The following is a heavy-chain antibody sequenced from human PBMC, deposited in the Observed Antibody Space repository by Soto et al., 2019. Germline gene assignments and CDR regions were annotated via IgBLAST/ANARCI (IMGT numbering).Heavy chain of an antibody. CDR2: VDSNGGNK. Sequence: PGGSLRLSCAASGFTFNSYAMSWVRQAPGQGLQWVSVVDSNGGNKYYADSVKGRFTISRDNSKNTLYLQMNSLRAEDTAVYYCAIRTETPFDYWGQGTLVTVSS. J-gene: IGHJ4*02. CDR3: AIRTETPFDY. CDR1: GFTFNSYA. V-gene: IGHV3-23*05. D-gene: IGHD4-17*01.